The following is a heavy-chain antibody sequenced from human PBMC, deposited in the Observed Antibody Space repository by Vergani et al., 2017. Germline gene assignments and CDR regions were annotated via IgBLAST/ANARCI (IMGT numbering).Heavy chain of an antibody. CDR2: IYTSGST. J-gene: IGHJ4*02. CDR1: GYSISSGYY. V-gene: IGHV4-38-2*02. D-gene: IGHD1-26*01. Sequence: QVQLQESGPGLVKPSETLSLTCAVSGYSISSGYYWGWIRQPPGKGLEWIGRIYTSGSTNYNPSLKSRVTMSVDTSKNQFSLKLSSVTAADTAVYYCARDGGSYGSVDYWGQGTLVTVSS. CDR3: ARDGGSYGSVDY.